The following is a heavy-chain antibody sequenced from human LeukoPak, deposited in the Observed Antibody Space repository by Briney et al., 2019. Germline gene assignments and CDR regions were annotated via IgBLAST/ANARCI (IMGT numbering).Heavy chain of an antibody. CDR1: GFTVSNNY. J-gene: IGHJ4*02. V-gene: IGHV3-30*18. D-gene: IGHD3-22*01. CDR3: AKDLTYYYDISGSYYGYYFDY. Sequence: PGGSLRLSCEASGFTVSNNYMNWVRQAPGKGLEWVAVISYDGNNKYYADSVKGRFTISRDNSKNTLYLQMNSLRPEDTAAYYCAKDLTYYYDISGSYYGYYFDYWGQGTLVTVSS. CDR2: ISYDGNNK.